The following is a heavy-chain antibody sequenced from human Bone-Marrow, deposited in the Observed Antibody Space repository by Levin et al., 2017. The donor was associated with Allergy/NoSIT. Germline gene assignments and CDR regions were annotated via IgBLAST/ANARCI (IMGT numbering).Heavy chain of an antibody. V-gene: IGHV4-34*01. Sequence: SSETLSLTCALNGGSLSGYYWTWIRLPPGKGMEWIGDVDHSGSTNYNPSLKSRVTTSVDTSKKQFSLRLTSVTAADTGLYYCTRGHSTSGFDNWGQGTLVTVSS. CDR2: VDHSGST. D-gene: IGHD4-11*01. CDR1: GGSLSGYY. CDR3: TRGHSTSGFDN. J-gene: IGHJ4*02.